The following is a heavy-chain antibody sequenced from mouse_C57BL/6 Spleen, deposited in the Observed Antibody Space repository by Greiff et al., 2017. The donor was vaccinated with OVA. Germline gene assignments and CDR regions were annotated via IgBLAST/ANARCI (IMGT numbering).Heavy chain of an antibody. CDR2: IYPGDGDT. CDR3: AREANDSNCPFAY. J-gene: IGHJ3*01. D-gene: IGHD2-5*01. CDR1: GYAFSSSW. Sequence: VQLQQSGPELVKPGASVKISCKASGYAFSSSWMNWVKQRPGQGLEWIGRIYPGDGDTNYNGKFKGKATLTADKSSSTAYMQLSSLTSEDSAVYFCAREANDSNCPFAYWGQGTLVTVSA. V-gene: IGHV1-82*01.